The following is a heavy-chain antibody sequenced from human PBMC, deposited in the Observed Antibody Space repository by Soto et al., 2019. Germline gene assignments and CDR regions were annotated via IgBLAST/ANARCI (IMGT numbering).Heavy chain of an antibody. V-gene: IGHV3-33*01. Sequence: QVQLVESGGGVVQPGRSLRLSCAASGFTFSSYGMHWVRQAPGKGLEWVAVIWYDGSNKYYADSVKGRFTISRDNSKNTLYLQMNSLRAEDTAVYYCARGSRGIVVVPAPSLDYWGQGTLVTVSS. D-gene: IGHD2-15*01. CDR3: ARGSRGIVVVPAPSLDY. CDR1: GFTFSSYG. J-gene: IGHJ4*02. CDR2: IWYDGSNK.